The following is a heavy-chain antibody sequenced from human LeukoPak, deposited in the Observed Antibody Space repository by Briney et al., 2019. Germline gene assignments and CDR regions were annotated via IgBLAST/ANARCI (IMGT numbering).Heavy chain of an antibody. D-gene: IGHD2-15*01. CDR1: GGSFSGYY. CDR2: INHSGRT. Sequence: SETLSLTCAVSGGSFSGYYSTWIRQPPGKGLEWIGEINHSGRTNYNPSLKSRVIISVDTSKNQFSLKLNSVTAADTAVYYCARPLGYCSDSRCPQSWFDPWGQGTLVTVSS. V-gene: IGHV4-34*01. J-gene: IGHJ5*02. CDR3: ARPLGYCSDSRCPQSWFDP.